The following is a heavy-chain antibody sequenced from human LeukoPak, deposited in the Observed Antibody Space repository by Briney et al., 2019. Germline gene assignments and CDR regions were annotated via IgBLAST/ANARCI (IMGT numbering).Heavy chain of an antibody. V-gene: IGHV1-8*01. CDR2: MNPNSGNT. Sequence: GASVNVSCKTSGYTFTSYNINWVRQATGQGLEWMGWMNPNSGNTGYAQKFQGRVTMTRNTSITTAYMELSSLRSEDTAVYYCATYSSGWAPFDYWGQGTLVTVSS. CDR3: ATYSSGWAPFDY. CDR1: GYTFTSYN. J-gene: IGHJ4*02. D-gene: IGHD6-19*01.